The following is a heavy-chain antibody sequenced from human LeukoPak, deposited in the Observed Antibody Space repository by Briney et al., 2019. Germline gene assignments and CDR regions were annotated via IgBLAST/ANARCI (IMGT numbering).Heavy chain of an antibody. V-gene: IGHV3-23*01. J-gene: IGHJ4*02. CDR1: GFIFSNYA. Sequence: GGSLRLSCATSGFIFSNYAVNWVRQAPGKGLEWVSTISGSGGSTYYADSVKGRFTISRDSSKNTLYLQMNSLRAEDTAVYYCAKDYRYYYDNVGTSPFDYWGQGTLITVSS. CDR2: ISGSGGST. CDR3: AKDYRYYYDNVGTSPFDY. D-gene: IGHD3-22*01.